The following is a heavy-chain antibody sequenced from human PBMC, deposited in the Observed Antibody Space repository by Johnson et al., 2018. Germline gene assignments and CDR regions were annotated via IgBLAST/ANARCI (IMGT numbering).Heavy chain of an antibody. CDR3: AKDLLRNNVIAVLPPGAFDI. CDR1: GFPFNSYA. D-gene: IGHD2-21*01. V-gene: IGHV3-23*04. J-gene: IGHJ3*02. CDR2: ISGNGGRT. Sequence: VQLVQSGGGVVRPGGSLRLSCAASGFPFNSYAMTWVRQAPGKGLDWVSGISGNGGRTYYADSVKGRFRISRDNSENTLYLQINSLIAEDTALDYWAKDLLRNNVIAVLPPGAFDILGQGTMFTVSS.